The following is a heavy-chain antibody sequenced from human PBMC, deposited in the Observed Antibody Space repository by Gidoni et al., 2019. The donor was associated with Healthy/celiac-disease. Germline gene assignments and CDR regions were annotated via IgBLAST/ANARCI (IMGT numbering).Heavy chain of an antibody. CDR1: GFTFSSYA. Sequence: QVQLVASGGGVVQPGRSLRLSCAASGFTFSSYAMHWVRQAPGKGLEWVAVISYDGSNKYYADSVKGRFTISRDNSKNTLYLQMNSLRAEDTAVYYCAREKRYFDYWGQGTLVTVSS. CDR2: ISYDGSNK. J-gene: IGHJ4*02. CDR3: AREKRYFDY. V-gene: IGHV3-30-3*01.